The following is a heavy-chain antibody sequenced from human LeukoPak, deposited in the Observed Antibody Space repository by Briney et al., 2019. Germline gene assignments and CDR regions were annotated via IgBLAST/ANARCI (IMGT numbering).Heavy chain of an antibody. CDR1: GYTLTELS. Sequence: ASAKVSCKVSGYTLTELSMHWVRQAPGKGLEWMGGFDPEDGETIYAQKFQGRVTMTEDTSTDTAYMELSSLRSEDTAVYYCATLDLGYCSSTSCQNWFDPWGQGTLVTVSS. CDR3: ATLDLGYCSSTSCQNWFDP. V-gene: IGHV1-24*01. CDR2: FDPEDGET. J-gene: IGHJ5*02. D-gene: IGHD2-2*01.